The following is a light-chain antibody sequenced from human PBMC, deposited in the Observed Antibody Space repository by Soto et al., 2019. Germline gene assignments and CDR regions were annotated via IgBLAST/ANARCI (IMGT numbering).Light chain of an antibody. CDR2: GAS. V-gene: IGKV3-15*01. CDR3: QQYNNWPYS. Sequence: EIVMTQSPATLSVSPGERATLSCRASQSVSSNFAWYQQKPGQAPRLLIYGASTRATGIPARISGSGSGTEFTLTISSLQSEDFALYYCQQYNNWPYSFGQGTKLEIK. J-gene: IGKJ2*03. CDR1: QSVSSN.